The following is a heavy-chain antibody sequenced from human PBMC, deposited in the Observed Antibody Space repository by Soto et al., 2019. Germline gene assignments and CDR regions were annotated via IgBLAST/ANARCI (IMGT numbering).Heavy chain of an antibody. Sequence: PSETLSLTCTVSGVSISSGGYYWSWIRQHPGKGLEWIGYIYYSGSTYYNYYNPSLKSRVTISVDTSKNQFSLKLSSVTAADTAVYYCARTPLLWGQGTLVTVSS. V-gene: IGHV4-31*03. D-gene: IGHD1-26*01. CDR2: IYYSGSTYYN. CDR1: GVSISSGGYY. J-gene: IGHJ4*02. CDR3: ARTPLL.